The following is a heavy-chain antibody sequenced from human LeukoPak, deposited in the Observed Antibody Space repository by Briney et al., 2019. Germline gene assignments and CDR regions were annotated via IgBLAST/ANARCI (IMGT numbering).Heavy chain of an antibody. J-gene: IGHJ6*02. V-gene: IGHV3-66*02. CDR2: IYSGGST. Sequence: GGSLRLSCAASGFTVSSNYMSWVRQAPGKGLEWVSVIYSGGSTYYADSVKGRFTISRDNSKNTLYLQMNSLRAEDTAVYYCPRFGELVNGMDVWGQGTTVTVSS. CDR3: PRFGELVNGMDV. D-gene: IGHD3-10*01. CDR1: GFTVSSNY.